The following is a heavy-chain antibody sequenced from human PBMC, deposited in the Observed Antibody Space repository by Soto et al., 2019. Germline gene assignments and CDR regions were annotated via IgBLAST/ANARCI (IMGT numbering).Heavy chain of an antibody. D-gene: IGHD2-15*01. V-gene: IGHV1-8*01. CDR2: MNPNSGNT. CDR3: ARGGCSGGSCYSDYYYYYGMDV. J-gene: IGHJ6*02. Sequence: ASVKVSCKASGYTFTSYDINWVRQATGQGLEWMGWMNPNSGNTGYAQKFQGRVTMTRNTSISTAYVELSSLRSEDTAVYYCARGGCSGGSCYSDYYYYYGMDVWGQGTTVTVSS. CDR1: GYTFTSYD.